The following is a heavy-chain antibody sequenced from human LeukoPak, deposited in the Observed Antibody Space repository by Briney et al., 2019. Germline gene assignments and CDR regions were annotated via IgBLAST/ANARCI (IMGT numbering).Heavy chain of an antibody. CDR3: ARAPGRYCSSTSCYGFSLYYYYMDV. D-gene: IGHD2-2*01. CDR2: INTNTGNP. J-gene: IGHJ6*03. CDR1: GYTFTSYA. Sequence: ASVKVSCKASGYTFTSYAMNWVRQAPGQGPEWMGWINTNTGNPTYAQGFTGRFVFSLDTSVSTAYLQISSLRAEDTAVYYCARAPGRYCSSTSCYGFSLYYYYMDVWGKGTTVTVSS. V-gene: IGHV7-4-1*02.